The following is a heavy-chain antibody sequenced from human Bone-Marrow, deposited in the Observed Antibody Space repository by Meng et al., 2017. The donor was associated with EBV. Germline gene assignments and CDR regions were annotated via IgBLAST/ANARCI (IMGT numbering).Heavy chain of an antibody. D-gene: IGHD6-19*01. CDR1: GFSPSTSGVG. V-gene: IGHV2-5*02. J-gene: IGHJ4*02. CDR2: IYWDDDK. Sequence: WKEFGPTLVKPPQTLTLPCTFSGFSPSTSGVGVGWIRQPPGKALEWLALIYWDDDKRYSPSLKSRLTIAKDTSKNQVVLTMINMDPVDTATYYCAHSGAYSSGCWDYWGQGTLVTVSS. CDR3: AHSGAYSSGCWDY.